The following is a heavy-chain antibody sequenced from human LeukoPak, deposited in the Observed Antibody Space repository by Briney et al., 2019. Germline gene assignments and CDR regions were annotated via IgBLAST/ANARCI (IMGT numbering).Heavy chain of an antibody. CDR2: INPNSGGT. V-gene: IGHV1-2*02. J-gene: IGHJ6*02. CDR3: ARDHGKDIVVVPAAIRSGMDV. Sequence: VASVKVSCKASGYTFTGYYIHWVRQAPGQGLEWMGWINPNSGGTNYAQKFQGRVTMTRDTSISTAYMELSRLRSDDTAVYYCARDHGKDIVVVPAAIRSGMDVWGQGTTVTVSS. CDR1: GYTFTGYY. D-gene: IGHD2-2*01.